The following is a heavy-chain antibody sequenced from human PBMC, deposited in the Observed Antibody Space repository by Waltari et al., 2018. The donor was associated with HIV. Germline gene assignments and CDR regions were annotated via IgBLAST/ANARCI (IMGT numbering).Heavy chain of an antibody. V-gene: IGHV5-51*01. CDR1: GHSFVRFR. D-gene: IGHD1-26*01. CDR3: ARVRRGAGDAFDV. Sequence: LVQPVSDVKKPGQSLQIARQASGHSFVRFRIDWVRQTPGKGLEWVGNIYPADSDTKYSPTFEGQVTMSRDETVNTAYLQWRRLKSSDTGTYFCARVRRGAGDAFDVWGQGTTVTVSS. CDR2: IYPADSDT. J-gene: IGHJ3*01.